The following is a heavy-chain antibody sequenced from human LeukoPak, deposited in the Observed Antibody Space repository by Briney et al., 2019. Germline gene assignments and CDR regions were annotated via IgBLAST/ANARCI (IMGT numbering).Heavy chain of an antibody. CDR2: ISTGSSYT. J-gene: IGHJ6*02. Sequence: PGGSLRLSCAASGFTFSDYYMSWIRQAPGRGLEWVSYISTGSSYTNYADSVKGRFTISRDNAKNSLYLQMNSLSAEDTAMYYCARDLPGVRQLLFYYYYGLDVWGQGTTVTVSS. V-gene: IGHV3-11*06. CDR1: GFTFSDYY. CDR3: ARDLPGVRQLLFYYYYGLDV. D-gene: IGHD2-2*01.